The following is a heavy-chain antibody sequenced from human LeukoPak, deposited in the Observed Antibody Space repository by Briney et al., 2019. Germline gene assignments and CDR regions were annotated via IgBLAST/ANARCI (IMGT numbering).Heavy chain of an antibody. CDR3: ARAGYCSSTSCYPLIDY. J-gene: IGHJ4*02. Sequence: SETLSLTCTVSGGSISSYYWSWIRQPAGKGLEWIGRIYTSGSTNYNPSLKSRVTISVDTSKNQFSLKLSSVTAADTAVYYCARAGYCSSTSCYPLIDYWGQGTLVTVSS. V-gene: IGHV4-4*07. D-gene: IGHD2-2*01. CDR2: IYTSGST. CDR1: GGSISSYY.